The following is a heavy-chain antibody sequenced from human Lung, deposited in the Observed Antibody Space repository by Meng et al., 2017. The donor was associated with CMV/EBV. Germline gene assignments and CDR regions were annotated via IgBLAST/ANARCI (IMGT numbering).Heavy chain of an antibody. J-gene: IGHJ4*02. Sequence: GESLKISCAASGFTFSGSAMHWVRQASGKGLEWVGRIRSKANSYATAYAASVKGRFTISRDDSKNTAYPQMNSLKTEDTAVYYCTRRAEAVAGNDFDYWGQGTXVTVSS. CDR1: GFTFSGSA. CDR2: IRSKANSYAT. D-gene: IGHD6-19*01. CDR3: TRRAEAVAGNDFDY. V-gene: IGHV3-73*01.